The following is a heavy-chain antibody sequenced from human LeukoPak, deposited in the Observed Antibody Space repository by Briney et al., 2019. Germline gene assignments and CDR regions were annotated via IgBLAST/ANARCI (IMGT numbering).Heavy chain of an antibody. V-gene: IGHV4-4*02. Sequence: SETLSLTCAVSGGSISSSNWWSWVRQPPRKGLEWIGEIYHSGSTNYNPSLKSRVTISVDKSKNQFSLKLSSVTAADTAVYYCASYHYYDSSGYYCFDYWGQGTLVTVSS. CDR2: IYHSGST. D-gene: IGHD3-22*01. CDR3: ASYHYYDSSGYYCFDY. CDR1: GGSISSSNW. J-gene: IGHJ4*02.